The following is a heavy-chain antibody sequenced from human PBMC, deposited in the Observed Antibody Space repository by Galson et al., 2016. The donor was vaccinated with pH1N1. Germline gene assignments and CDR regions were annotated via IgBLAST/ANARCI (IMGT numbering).Heavy chain of an antibody. Sequence: SLRLSCAASGFAFDDFAMHWVRHVPGKGLEWVSGISWNSNSIGYADSVKGRFTISRDSAKKSLFLQMNSLRVEDTALYYCAKGAGRYYFGSRSFNYWGQGTQVTVSS. V-gene: IGHV3-9*01. CDR1: GFAFDDFA. CDR3: AKGAGRYYFGSRSFNY. D-gene: IGHD3-10*01. CDR2: ISWNSNSI. J-gene: IGHJ4*02.